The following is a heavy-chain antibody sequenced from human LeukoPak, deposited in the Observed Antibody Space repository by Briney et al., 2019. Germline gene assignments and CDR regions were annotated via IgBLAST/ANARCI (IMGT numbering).Heavy chain of an antibody. Sequence: GRSLRLSCAASGFTFSSYNMNWVRQAPGKGLEWVSYISTSSGTINYADSVKGRFTISRDNSKNTLYLQMNSLRAEDTAVYYCAKDVVGSSGYYVFWGQGTLVTVSS. V-gene: IGHV3-48*01. CDR2: ISTSSGTI. D-gene: IGHD3-22*01. J-gene: IGHJ4*02. CDR3: AKDVVGSSGYYVF. CDR1: GFTFSSYN.